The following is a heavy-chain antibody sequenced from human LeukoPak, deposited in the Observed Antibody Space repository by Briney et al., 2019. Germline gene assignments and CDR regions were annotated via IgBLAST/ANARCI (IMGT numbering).Heavy chain of an antibody. Sequence: ASVKVSCKASGYTFTSYGISWVRQAPGQGLEWMGWISAYNGNTNYAQKLQGRVTMTTDTSTSTAYMELRSLRSDDTAVYYCARDTLFKGWIFWPEEIFDYWGQGTLVTVSS. J-gene: IGHJ4*02. D-gene: IGHD2-2*03. V-gene: IGHV1-18*01. CDR2: ISAYNGNT. CDR3: ARDTLFKGWIFWPEEIFDY. CDR1: GYTFTSYG.